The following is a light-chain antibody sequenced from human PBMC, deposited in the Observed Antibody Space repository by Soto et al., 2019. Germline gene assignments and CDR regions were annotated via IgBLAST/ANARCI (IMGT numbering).Light chain of an antibody. J-gene: IGLJ2*01. V-gene: IGLV1-44*01. CDR2: SNT. CDR1: SSNIGSNA. Sequence: QSVLTQPPSASGTPGQRVTISCTGRSSNIGSNAVNWYQQLPGTAPKHLIYSNTQRPSGVPDLFAVSKSVTSASVAISGFQSEDEADYYCATWDYSLNGLFGGGTKLTVL. CDR3: ATWDYSLNGL.